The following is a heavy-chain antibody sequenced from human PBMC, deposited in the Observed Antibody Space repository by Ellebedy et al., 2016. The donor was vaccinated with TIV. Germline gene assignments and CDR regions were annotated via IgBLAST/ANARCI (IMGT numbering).Heavy chain of an antibody. V-gene: IGHV1-18*01. CDR3: ARRFHGQYHFDY. Sequence: AASVKVSCKASGYMFNTYGISWVRQAPGQGLEWMGWISVYNGSTNYVQKLQGRLTMTTDTSTRTAYMELRSLRSDDTAVYYCARRFHGQYHFDYWGQGTLVTVSS. CDR2: ISVYNGST. CDR1: GYMFNTYG. D-gene: IGHD2-2*02. J-gene: IGHJ4*02.